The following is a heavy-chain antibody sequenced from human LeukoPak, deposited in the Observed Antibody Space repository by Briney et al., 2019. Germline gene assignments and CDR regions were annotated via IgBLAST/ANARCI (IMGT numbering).Heavy chain of an antibody. CDR3: AKEWGPYGDYAFDY. CDR1: GFTFSSYG. J-gene: IGHJ4*02. Sequence: PGRSLRLSCAASGFTFSSYGMHWVRQAPGKGLEWEAFIRYDGSNKDYADSVKGRFTISRDNSKNTLYLQMNSLRVEDTAVYYCAKEWGPYGDYAFDYWGQGTLVAVSS. V-gene: IGHV3-30*02. D-gene: IGHD4-17*01. CDR2: IRYDGSNK.